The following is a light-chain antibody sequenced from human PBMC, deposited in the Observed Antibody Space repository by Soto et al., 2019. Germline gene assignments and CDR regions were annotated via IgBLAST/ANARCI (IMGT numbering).Light chain of an antibody. CDR2: GTS. V-gene: IGKV3-20*01. Sequence: PGARATLSCRASQTVAYSSLAWYQQRPGQAPRLLIYGTSTRATGTPDRFSGSGSGTAFTLTISRLEPEDFAVYYCQQYVTTPRTFGQGTKVE. CDR1: QTVAYSS. J-gene: IGKJ1*01. CDR3: QQYVTTPRT.